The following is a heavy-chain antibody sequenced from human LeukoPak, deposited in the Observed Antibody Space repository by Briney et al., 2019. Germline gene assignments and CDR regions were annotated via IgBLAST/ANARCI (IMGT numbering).Heavy chain of an antibody. V-gene: IGHV4-34*01. D-gene: IGHD1-26*01. Sequence: SETLSLTCAVYGGSFSGFYWSWIRQPPGKGLEWIGSIYYSGSTYYNPSLKSRVTISVDTSKNQFSLKLSSVTAADTAVYYCARSGVGATIWGQGTLVTVSS. J-gene: IGHJ4*02. CDR1: GGSFSGFY. CDR3: ARSGVGATI. CDR2: IYYSGST.